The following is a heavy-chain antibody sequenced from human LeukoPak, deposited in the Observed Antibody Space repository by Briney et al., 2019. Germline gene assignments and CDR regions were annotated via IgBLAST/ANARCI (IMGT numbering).Heavy chain of an antibody. J-gene: IGHJ4*02. Sequence: SETLSLTCTVSGGSISSGGYYWSWIRQHPGKGLEWIGYIYYSGSTYYNPSLKSRVTISVDTSKNQFSLKLSSVTAADTAVYYCARVSYDFWSGYPNLYFDYWGQGTLVTVSS. V-gene: IGHV4-31*03. CDR1: GGSISSGGYY. CDR3: ARVSYDFWSGYPNLYFDY. CDR2: IYYSGST. D-gene: IGHD3-3*01.